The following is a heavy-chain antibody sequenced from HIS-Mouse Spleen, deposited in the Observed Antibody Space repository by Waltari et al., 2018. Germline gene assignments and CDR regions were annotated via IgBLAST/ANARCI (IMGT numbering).Heavy chain of an antibody. CDR3: AREIPYSSSWYDWYFDL. CDR1: GGSISSSSYY. Sequence: QLQLQESAPGLVKPSETLSLTCTVSGGSISSSSYYWGWIRQPPGKGLWWIGSIYYSGSTYYNPSLKSRVTISVDTSKNQFSLKLSSVTAADTAVYYCAREIPYSSSWYDWYFDLWGRGTLVTVSS. V-gene: IGHV4-39*07. J-gene: IGHJ2*01. CDR2: IYYSGST. D-gene: IGHD6-13*01.